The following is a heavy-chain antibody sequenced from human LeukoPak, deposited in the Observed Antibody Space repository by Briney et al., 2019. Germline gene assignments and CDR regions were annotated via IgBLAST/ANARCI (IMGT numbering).Heavy chain of an antibody. V-gene: IGHV4-34*01. J-gene: IGHJ4*02. D-gene: IGHD3-22*01. CDR2: INHSGST. CDR3: ARGRSRYYDSSGTRKCYFAY. Sequence: SETLSLTCAVFGGSFSGYYWSCIRQPPGKGLEWIGEINHSGSTNYNPSLKSRVTISVDTSKNQFSLKLSSVTAADTAVYYCARGRSRYYDSSGTRKCYFAYWGQGTLVTVSS. CDR1: GGSFSGYY.